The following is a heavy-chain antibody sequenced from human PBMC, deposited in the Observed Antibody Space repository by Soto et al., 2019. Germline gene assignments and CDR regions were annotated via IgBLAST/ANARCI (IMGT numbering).Heavy chain of an antibody. J-gene: IGHJ5*02. V-gene: IGHV1-69*13. CDR1: GGTFSSYA. Sequence: SVKVSCKASGGTFSSYAISWVRQAPGQGLEWMGGIIPIFGTANYAQKFQGRVTITADESTSTAYMELSSLRSEDTAVYYCARDSWPGEQLEYNWFDPWGQGTLVTVSS. CDR3: ARDSWPGEQLEYNWFDP. CDR2: IIPIFGTA. D-gene: IGHD6-13*01.